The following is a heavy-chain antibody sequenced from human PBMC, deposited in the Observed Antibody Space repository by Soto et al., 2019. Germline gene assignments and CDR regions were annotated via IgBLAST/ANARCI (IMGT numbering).Heavy chain of an antibody. CDR2: INSDGTTI. CDR1: GFTFSNYW. Sequence: EVQLVESGGGLVQPGGSLRLSCAASGFTFSNYWVHWVRQAPGKGIMWVSRINSDGTTINYADSVEGRFTISRDNAKKTLFLQMNSLRVEDTAVYYCARAGWYRFDYWGQGTLVTVSS. V-gene: IGHV3-74*01. D-gene: IGHD6-19*01. J-gene: IGHJ4*02. CDR3: ARAGWYRFDY.